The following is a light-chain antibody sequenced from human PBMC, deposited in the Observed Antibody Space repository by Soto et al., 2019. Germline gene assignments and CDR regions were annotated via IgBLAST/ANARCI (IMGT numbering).Light chain of an antibody. CDR2: YAS. J-gene: IGKJ1*01. CDR3: QQYNNWPPSWT. Sequence: EIGMTQSPATLSVSPWERAALSCRASQSVGSNLSWYQQKPGQAPRLLIYYASTRDTGVPARFSGSGSGTDFTLAISSLQSEDFAVYYCQQYNNWPPSWTFGQGTKVDIK. CDR1: QSVGSN. V-gene: IGKV3-15*01.